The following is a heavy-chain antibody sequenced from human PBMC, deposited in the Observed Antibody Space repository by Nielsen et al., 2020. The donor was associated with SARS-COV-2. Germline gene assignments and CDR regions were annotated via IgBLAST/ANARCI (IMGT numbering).Heavy chain of an antibody. CDR2: IKQDGSEK. J-gene: IGHJ6*02. CDR1: GFNFSTYW. D-gene: IGHD3-10*01. Sequence: GRSLRLSCAASGFNFSTYWMSWVRQAPGKGLEWVANIKQDGSEKYFIDSVKGRFTISRDNAKNSLYLQMNSLRAEDTAVYYCARDWSSGSGSSYYYYGMDVWGQGTTVTVSS. V-gene: IGHV3-7*03. CDR3: ARDWSSGSGSSYYYYGMDV.